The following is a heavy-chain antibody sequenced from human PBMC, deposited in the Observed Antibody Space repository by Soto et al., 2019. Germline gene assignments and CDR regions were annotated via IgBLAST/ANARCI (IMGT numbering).Heavy chain of an antibody. V-gene: IGHV3-30-3*01. CDR1: GFTFSSYA. CDR3: ARDVHQRLAYYYYGMDV. CDR2: ISYDGSNK. J-gene: IGHJ6*02. Sequence: PGGSLRLSCAASGFTFSSYAMHWVRQAPGKGLEWVAVISYDGSNKYYADSVKGRFTISRDNSKNTLYLQMNSLRAEDTAVYYCARDVHQRLAYYYYGMDVWGQGTTVT. D-gene: IGHD6-25*01.